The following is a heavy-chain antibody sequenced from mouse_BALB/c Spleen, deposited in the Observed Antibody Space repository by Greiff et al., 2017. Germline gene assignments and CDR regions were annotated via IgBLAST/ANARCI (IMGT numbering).Heavy chain of an antibody. J-gene: IGHJ2*01. CDR3: ARAGYYFDY. CDR2: ILPGSGSS. V-gene: IGHV1-9*01. CDR1: GYTFSSYW. Sequence: VQLQQSGAELMKPGASVKISCKATGYTFSSYWIEWVKQRPGHGLEWIGEILPGSGSSNYNEKFKGKATFTADTSSNTAYMQLSSLTSEDSAVYYCARAGYYFDYWGQGTTLTVSA. D-gene: IGHD2-2*01.